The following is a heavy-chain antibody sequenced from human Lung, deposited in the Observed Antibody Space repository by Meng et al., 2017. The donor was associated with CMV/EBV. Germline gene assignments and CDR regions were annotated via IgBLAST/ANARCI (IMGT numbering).Heavy chain of an antibody. CDR2: VVPLFGTA. V-gene: IGHV1-69*01. CDR1: FSTFA. J-gene: IGHJ4*02. D-gene: IGHD6-13*01. CDR3: ARDVPRAGGAGSQFDF. Sequence: FSTFAISGLRHAPGQGLEWMGGVVPLFGTANYAQKFQGRVTITADASTTTAYMELRSLKSEDTAIYFCARDVPRAGGAGSQFDFWGQGTLVTVSS.